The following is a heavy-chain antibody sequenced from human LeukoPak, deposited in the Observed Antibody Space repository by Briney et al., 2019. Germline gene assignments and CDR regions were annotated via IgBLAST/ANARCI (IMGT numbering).Heavy chain of an antibody. D-gene: IGHD2-15*01. CDR1: GGSISSYY. J-gene: IGHJ3*02. CDR3: ARESPYCSGGSCYRDAFDI. Sequence: PSETLSLTCTVSGGSISSYYWSWIRQPPGKGLEWIGYIYYSGSTNYNPSLKSRVTISVDTSKNQFSLKLSSVTAADTAVYYCARESPYCSGGSCYRDAFDIWGQGTMVTVSS. V-gene: IGHV4-59*01. CDR2: IYYSGST.